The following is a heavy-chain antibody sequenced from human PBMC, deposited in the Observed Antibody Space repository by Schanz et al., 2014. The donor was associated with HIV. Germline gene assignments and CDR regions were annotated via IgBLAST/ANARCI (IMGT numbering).Heavy chain of an antibody. D-gene: IGHD1-26*01. CDR2: VSAYNGDT. CDR3: ARGLVGGGF. V-gene: IGHV1-18*01. CDR1: GDTFSSYA. J-gene: IGHJ4*02. Sequence: QVELVQSGPEVKKPGSSVKVSCKASGDTFSSYAISWVRQAPGQGLEWMGWVSAYNGDTKYAQRVQDRVIMTTDTSTSTAYMELRSLRSDDTAVYYCARGLVGGGFWGQGTLVTVSS.